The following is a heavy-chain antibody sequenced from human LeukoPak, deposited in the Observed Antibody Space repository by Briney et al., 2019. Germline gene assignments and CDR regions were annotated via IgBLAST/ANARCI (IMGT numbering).Heavy chain of an antibody. V-gene: IGHV1-3*01. D-gene: IGHD3-22*01. CDR3: ARWWDDGSGYSYLYGMDV. CDR1: GYTFTSYA. Sequence: ASVKVSCKASGYTFTSYAMHWVRQAPGQRLEWMGWINAGNGNTKYSQKFQGRVTITRDTSTSTVYMELSSLRSEDTAVYYCARWWDDGSGYSYLYGMDVWGQGTTVTVSS. CDR2: INAGNGNT. J-gene: IGHJ6*02.